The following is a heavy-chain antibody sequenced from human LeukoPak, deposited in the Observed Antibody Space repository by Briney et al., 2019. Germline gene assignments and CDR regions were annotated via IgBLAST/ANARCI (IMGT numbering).Heavy chain of an antibody. Sequence: PSETLSLTCTVSGGSISSSSYYWGWIRQPPGKGLEWIGSIYYSGSTYYNPSLKSRVTISVDTSKNQFSLKLSSVTAADTAVYYCASSALGGSCWGVWGQGTLVTVSS. CDR1: GGSISSSSYY. CDR2: IYYSGST. D-gene: IGHD2-15*01. J-gene: IGHJ4*02. V-gene: IGHV4-39*07. CDR3: ASSALGGSCWGV.